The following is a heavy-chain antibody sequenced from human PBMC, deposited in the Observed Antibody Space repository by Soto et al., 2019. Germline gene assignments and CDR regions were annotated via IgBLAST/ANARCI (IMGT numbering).Heavy chain of an antibody. CDR1: GFTFSSYA. Sequence: GGSLRLSCAASGFTFSSYAMSWVRQAPGKGLEWVAGIIGSGGTTYYADSVKGRFTISRDNSMNTLYLQMNSLRAEDTAVYYYPKDVPAAHDAVGLFDYWGQGTLVTVSS. V-gene: IGHV3-23*01. CDR3: PKDVPAAHDAVGLFDY. D-gene: IGHD1-26*01. CDR2: IIGSGGTT. J-gene: IGHJ4*02.